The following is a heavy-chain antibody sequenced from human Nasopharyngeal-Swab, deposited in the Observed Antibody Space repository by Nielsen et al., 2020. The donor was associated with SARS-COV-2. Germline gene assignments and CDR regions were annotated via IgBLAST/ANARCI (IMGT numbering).Heavy chain of an antibody. V-gene: IGHV5-51*01. CDR2: IYPGDSDT. CDR3: ARQARRVSMVRGVMYFDY. Sequence: GESLKISCKGSGYSFTSYWIGWVRQMPGKGLEWMGIIYPGDSDTRYSPSFQDQVTISADKSISTAYLQWSSLKASDTAMYYCARQARRVSMVRGVMYFDYWGQGTLVTVSS. D-gene: IGHD3-10*01. CDR1: GYSFTSYW. J-gene: IGHJ4*02.